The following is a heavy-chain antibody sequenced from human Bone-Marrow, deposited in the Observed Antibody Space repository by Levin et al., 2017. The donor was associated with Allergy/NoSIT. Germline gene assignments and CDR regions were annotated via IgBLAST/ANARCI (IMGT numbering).Heavy chain of an antibody. CDR3: ARCLPEAGISIFDH. D-gene: IGHD6-19*01. CDR1: GFTFSNHG. J-gene: IGHJ5*02. CDR2: IRNSDGST. Sequence: GGSLRLSCAASGFTFSNHGMAWVRQSPGKGLEWVSSIRNSDGSTYYADSVKGRFTISRDTSKNTLHLQMNSLRVEDTATYFCARCLPEAGISIFDHWGQGTLVTVSS. V-gene: IGHV3-23*01.